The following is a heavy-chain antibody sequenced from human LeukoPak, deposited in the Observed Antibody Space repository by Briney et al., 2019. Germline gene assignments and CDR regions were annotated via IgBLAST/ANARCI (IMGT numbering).Heavy chain of an antibody. CDR2: VKSKLDGGTV. V-gene: IGHV3-15*05. J-gene: IGHJ3*02. CDR3: TTYRLDDAFEI. CDR1: GFTFSNAW. Sequence: GGSLRPSCAASGFTFSNAWMSWVRQAPGKGLEWVGRVKSKLDGGTVDYAAPVKGRFTISRDDSKNTLHLRMYSLTTEDTAVYYCTTYRLDDAFEIWGQGTMVTVSS.